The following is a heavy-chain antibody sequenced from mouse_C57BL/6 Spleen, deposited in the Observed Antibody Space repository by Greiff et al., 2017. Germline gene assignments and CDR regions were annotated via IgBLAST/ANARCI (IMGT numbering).Heavy chain of an antibody. D-gene: IGHD2-12*01. CDR2: INPSSGYT. Sequence: LVESGAELAKPGASVKLSCKASRYTFTSYWMHWVKQRPGQGLEWIGYINPSSGYTKYNQKFKDKATLTADKSSSTAYMQLSSLTYEDSAVYYYAGSSYDVVYAMDYWGQGTSVTVSS. J-gene: IGHJ4*01. V-gene: IGHV1-7*01. CDR1: RYTFTSYW. CDR3: AGSSYDVVYAMDY.